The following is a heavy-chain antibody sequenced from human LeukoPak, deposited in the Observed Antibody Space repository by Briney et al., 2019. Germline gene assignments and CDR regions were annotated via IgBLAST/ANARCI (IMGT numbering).Heavy chain of an antibody. CDR2: ISSSGSTI. CDR1: GFTFSSYE. J-gene: IGHJ4*02. D-gene: IGHD4-23*01. Sequence: GGSLRLSCAAPGFTFSSYEMNWFRQAPGKGLEWVSYISSSGSTIYYADSVKGRFTISRDNAKNSLYLQMNSLRAEDTAVYYCARDQDYGGDHWGQGTLVTVSS. V-gene: IGHV3-48*03. CDR3: ARDQDYGGDH.